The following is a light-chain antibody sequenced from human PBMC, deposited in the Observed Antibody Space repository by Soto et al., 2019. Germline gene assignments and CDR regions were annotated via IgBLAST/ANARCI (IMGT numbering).Light chain of an antibody. CDR3: LQDNNYPFT. V-gene: IGKV1-6*01. Sequence: AIPMTQSPSSLSASIGDRVTITCRASQAIRNDLGWYQQKPGKAPKLLIYAASTLQRGVPSRFSGSGSGTDFTLTISSVQPEDFATYYCLQDNNYPFTFGGGTRVEIK. CDR2: AAS. CDR1: QAIRND. J-gene: IGKJ4*01.